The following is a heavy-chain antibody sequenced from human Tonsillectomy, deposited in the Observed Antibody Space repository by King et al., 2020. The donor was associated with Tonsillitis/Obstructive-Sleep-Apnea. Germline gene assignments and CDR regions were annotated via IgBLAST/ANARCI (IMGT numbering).Heavy chain of an antibody. CDR3: ARDQSFTSYSNKWGYYYGMDV. Sequence: VQLVESGGGVVQPGRSLRLSCAASGFTFSSYGMHWVRQAPGKGLEWVAVIWYDGSNKYYADSVKGRFTISRDNSKNTLYLQMNSLRAEDTAVYYCARDQSFTSYSNKWGYYYGMDVWGQGTTVTVSS. J-gene: IGHJ6*02. CDR2: IWYDGSNK. CDR1: GFTFSSYG. V-gene: IGHV3-33*01. D-gene: IGHD7-27*01.